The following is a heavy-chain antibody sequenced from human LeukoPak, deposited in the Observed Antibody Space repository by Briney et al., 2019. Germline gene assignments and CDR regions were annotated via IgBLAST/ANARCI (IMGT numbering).Heavy chain of an antibody. J-gene: IGHJ4*02. V-gene: IGHV1-8*01. CDR2: MNPNSGNT. D-gene: IGHD2-2*02. CDR1: GYTFTSYD. CDR3: ARTPTKYCSSTSCYTPYFDY. Sequence: ASVKVSCKASGYTFTSYDINWVRQATGQGLEWMGWMNPNSGNTGYAQKFQGRVTMTRNTSISTAYMELSSLRSEDTAVYYCARTPTKYCSSTSCYTPYFDYWGQGTLATVSS.